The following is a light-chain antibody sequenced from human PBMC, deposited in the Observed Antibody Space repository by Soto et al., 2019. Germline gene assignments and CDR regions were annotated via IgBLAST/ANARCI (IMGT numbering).Light chain of an antibody. Sequence: QSVLTQPASVSGSPGQSITISCTGTSSDVGGYNYVSWYQQHPGKAPKLMIYDVSNRPSGVSNRFSGSKSGNTASLTISGLQAEDEADYYCSSYTSSRTPKVFGGGTKVTVL. V-gene: IGLV2-14*01. CDR3: SSYTSSRTPKV. J-gene: IGLJ3*02. CDR2: DVS. CDR1: SSDVGGYNY.